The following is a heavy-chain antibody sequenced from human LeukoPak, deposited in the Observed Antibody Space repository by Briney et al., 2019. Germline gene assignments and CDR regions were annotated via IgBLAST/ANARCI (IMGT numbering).Heavy chain of an antibody. D-gene: IGHD4-17*01. CDR1: GGSISSYY. CDR3: AGAVMTTSYYYYMDV. CDR2: IYTSGST. V-gene: IGHV4-4*07. J-gene: IGHJ6*03. Sequence: SETLSLTCTVSGGSISSYYWSWVRQPAGKGLEWIGRIYTSGSTNYNPSLKSRVTMSVDTSKNQFSLKLSSVTAADTAVYYCAGAVMTTSYYYYMDVWGKGTTVTVSS.